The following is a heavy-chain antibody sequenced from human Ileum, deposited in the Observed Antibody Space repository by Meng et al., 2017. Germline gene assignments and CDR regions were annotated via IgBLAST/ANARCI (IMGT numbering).Heavy chain of an antibody. V-gene: IGHV4-59*01. CDR2: ISYSGTT. D-gene: IGHD1-26*01. CDR3: ARFRSGSYSDY. J-gene: IGHJ4*02. CDR1: GGSISGFY. Sequence: VQSPVSGPGLVKPSETLSHTCTVSGGSISGFYWSWIRQPPGQGLEWIGFISYSGTTNYNPSLKSRVTISVDTSKNQFSLKLCSVTAADTAVYYCARFRSGSYSDYWGQGTLVTVSS.